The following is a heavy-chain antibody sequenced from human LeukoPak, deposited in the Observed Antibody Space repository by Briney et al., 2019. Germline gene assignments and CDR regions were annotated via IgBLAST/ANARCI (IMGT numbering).Heavy chain of an antibody. D-gene: IGHD5-18*01. V-gene: IGHV4-59*01. Sequence: SETLPLTCTVSGGSISTYYWSWIRQPPGKGLEWIGYIYNSGSTNYNPSLKSRVTISVDTSKNKFSLKLSSVTAADTAVYYCARGGYSYGYVDDFDYWGQGTLVTVSS. CDR1: GGSISTYY. J-gene: IGHJ4*02. CDR3: ARGGYSYGYVDDFDY. CDR2: IYNSGST.